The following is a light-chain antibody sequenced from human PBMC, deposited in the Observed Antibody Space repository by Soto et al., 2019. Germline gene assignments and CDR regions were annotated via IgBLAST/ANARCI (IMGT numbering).Light chain of an antibody. V-gene: IGKV3-20*01. Sequence: EIVMTQSPATLSVSPGERATLSCRASQSVSRDLAWYQQKPGQAPSLLIYGAYTRASGVPDRFSGSGSGTDFTLTISRLEPEDFAVYYCQQYGSSGTFGQGTKVDI. CDR3: QQYGSSGT. J-gene: IGKJ1*01. CDR1: QSVSRD. CDR2: GAY.